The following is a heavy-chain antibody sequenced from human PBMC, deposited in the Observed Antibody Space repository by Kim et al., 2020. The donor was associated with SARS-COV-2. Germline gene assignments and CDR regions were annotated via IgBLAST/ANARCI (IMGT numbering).Heavy chain of an antibody. Sequence: ASVKVSCKASGYTFTSYGISWVRQAPGQGLEWMGWISTYNGNTNYAQKLQGRVTMTTDTSTSTAYMELRSLRSDDTAVYYCARRDYSNYGSAYYHYGMDVWGQGTTVTVSS. CDR1: GYTFTSYG. J-gene: IGHJ6*02. CDR2: ISTYNGNT. V-gene: IGHV1-18*01. D-gene: IGHD4-4*01. CDR3: ARRDYSNYGSAYYHYGMDV.